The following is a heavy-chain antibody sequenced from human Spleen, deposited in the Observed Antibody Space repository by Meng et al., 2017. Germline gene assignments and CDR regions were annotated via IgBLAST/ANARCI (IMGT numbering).Heavy chain of an antibody. D-gene: IGHD1-26*01. CDR1: GFTFDDYA. CDR2: ISWNSGSI. CDR3: AKDKNGAYDY. J-gene: IGHJ4*02. Sequence: SLKISCAASGFTFDDYAMHWVRQAPGKGLEWVSGISWNSGSIGYADSVKGRFTISRDNAKNSLYLQMNSLRAEDTALYYCAKDKNGAYDYWGQATLVASSS. V-gene: IGHV3-9*01.